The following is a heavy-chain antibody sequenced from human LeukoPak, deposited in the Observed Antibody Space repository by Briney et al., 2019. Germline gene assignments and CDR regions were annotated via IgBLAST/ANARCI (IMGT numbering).Heavy chain of an antibody. D-gene: IGHD3-9*01. CDR2: ISSNGGTT. Sequence: GGSLRLSCAASGFSFSNYVLYWVRQAPGKGLEYVSGISSNGGTTSYANFVKGRFIISRDNSKNTMYLQMGSLRDEDMGVYYCARDGGPPEDFDWTFDYWGQGTVVTVSP. V-gene: IGHV3-64*01. CDR3: ARDGGPPEDFDWTFDY. J-gene: IGHJ4*02. CDR1: GFSFSNYV.